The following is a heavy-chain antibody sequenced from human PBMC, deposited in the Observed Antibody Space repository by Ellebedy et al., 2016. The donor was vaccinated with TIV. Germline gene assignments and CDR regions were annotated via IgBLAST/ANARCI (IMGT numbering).Heavy chain of an antibody. Sequence: SVKVSCKASGGIFRSNAFSWVRQATGQGLEWMGGIVAVFGTTTYAQKFQGRVTITADESTSTVYMELSSLTADDTAAYYCARYSGYHFRGNYFDYWGQGTLVTVSS. CDR2: IVAVFGTT. D-gene: IGHD5-12*01. CDR1: GGIFRSNA. CDR3: ARYSGYHFRGNYFDY. V-gene: IGHV1-69*13. J-gene: IGHJ4*02.